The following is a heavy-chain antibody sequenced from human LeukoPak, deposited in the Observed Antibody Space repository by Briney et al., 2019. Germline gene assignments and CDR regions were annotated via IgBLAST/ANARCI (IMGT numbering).Heavy chain of an antibody. CDR1: GGSISSYY. CDR3: ARLEAAATYYFDY. D-gene: IGHD6-13*01. J-gene: IGHJ4*02. CDR2: IYYSRST. Sequence: SETLSLTCTVSGGSISSYYWSWIRQPPGKGLEWIGYIYYSRSTNYNPSLKSRVTISVDTSKKQFSLKLSSVTAADTAVYYCARLEAAATYYFDYWGQGTLVTVSS. V-gene: IGHV4-59*08.